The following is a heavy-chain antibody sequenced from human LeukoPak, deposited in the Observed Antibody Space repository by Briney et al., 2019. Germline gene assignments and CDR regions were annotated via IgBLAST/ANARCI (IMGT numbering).Heavy chain of an antibody. CDR1: GFTFSSYS. CDR3: ARDGLYSSSRDLDY. J-gene: IGHJ4*02. CDR2: ISSSSSYI. Sequence: GGSMRLSCAAYGFTFSSYSMNWVRQAPGKGLEWVSSISSSSSYIYYADSVKGRFTISRDNAKNSLYLQMNSLRAEDTAVYYCARDGLYSSSRDLDYWGQGTLVTVSS. V-gene: IGHV3-21*01. D-gene: IGHD6-6*01.